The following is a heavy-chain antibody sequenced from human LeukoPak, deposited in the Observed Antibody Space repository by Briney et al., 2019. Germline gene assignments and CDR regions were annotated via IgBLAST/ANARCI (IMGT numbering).Heavy chain of an antibody. D-gene: IGHD3-10*01. CDR2: INYRGIT. CDR3: ARHSGTTADY. Sequence: SETLSLTCTVSVSGASISSSAYYWGWIRRPPGKGLEWIATINYRGITYYTPSLKSRVTISIDTSKNQFSLNLSSVTAADTAVYYCARHSGTTADYWGQGTLVTVSS. CDR1: GASISSSAYY. V-gene: IGHV4-39*01. J-gene: IGHJ4*02.